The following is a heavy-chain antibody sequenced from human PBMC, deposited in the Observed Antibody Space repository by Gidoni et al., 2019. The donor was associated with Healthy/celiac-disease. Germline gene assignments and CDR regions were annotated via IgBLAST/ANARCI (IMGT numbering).Heavy chain of an antibody. CDR2: INPNSGGT. D-gene: IGHD5-12*01. J-gene: IGHJ4*02. Sequence: QVQLVQSGAEVKKPGASVKVSCKASGYTFTGYYLHWVRQAPGQGLEWMGWINPNSGGTNYAQKFQGRVTMTRDTSISTAYMELSRLRSDDTAVYYCARAPVDAVINRGYSGYDSHFDYWGQGTLVTVSS. CDR3: ARAPVDAVINRGYSGYDSHFDY. V-gene: IGHV1-2*02. CDR1: GYTFTGYY.